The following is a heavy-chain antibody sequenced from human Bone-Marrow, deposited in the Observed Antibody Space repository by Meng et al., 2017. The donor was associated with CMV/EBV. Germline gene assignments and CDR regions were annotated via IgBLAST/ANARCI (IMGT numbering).Heavy chain of an antibody. Sequence: ASVKVSCKASGYTFTSYDINWVRQATGQGLEWMGWMNPKSGNTGYAQKFQGRVTMTRNTSISTAYMELSSLRSEDTGVYYCARVWYSSSGYGPRDYYYGMDVWGQGTTVTVSS. CDR1: GYTFTSYD. CDR2: MNPKSGNT. D-gene: IGHD6-13*01. J-gene: IGHJ6*02. CDR3: ARVWYSSSGYGPRDYYYGMDV. V-gene: IGHV1-8*01.